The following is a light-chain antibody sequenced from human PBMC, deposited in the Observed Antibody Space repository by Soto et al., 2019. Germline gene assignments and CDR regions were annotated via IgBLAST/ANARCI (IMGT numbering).Light chain of an antibody. CDR1: HRDVGGYNY. V-gene: IGLV2-8*01. Sequence: SCLTQPPPSSGAPGQAGPLSWTGTHRDVGGYNYVSWYQQHPGKAPKLMIYEVSKRPSGVPDRFSGSKSGNTASLTVSGLQAEDEADYYCSSYAGSNNLVFGGGTKVTVL. J-gene: IGLJ2*01. CDR3: SSYAGSNNLV. CDR2: EVS.